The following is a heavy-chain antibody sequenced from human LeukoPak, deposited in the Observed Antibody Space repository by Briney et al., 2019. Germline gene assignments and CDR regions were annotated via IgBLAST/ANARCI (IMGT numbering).Heavy chain of an antibody. V-gene: IGHV4-59*08. CDR2: IYYGGST. CDR1: GGSISSYY. CDR3: ARHHTIYGDYEGYSDY. Sequence: PSETLSLTCTVSGGSISSYYWSWIRQPPGKGLEWIGYIYYGGSTNYNPSLKSRVTISVDTSKNQFSLKLSSVTAADTAVYYCARHHTIYGDYEGYSDYWGQGTLVTVSS. D-gene: IGHD4-17*01. J-gene: IGHJ4*02.